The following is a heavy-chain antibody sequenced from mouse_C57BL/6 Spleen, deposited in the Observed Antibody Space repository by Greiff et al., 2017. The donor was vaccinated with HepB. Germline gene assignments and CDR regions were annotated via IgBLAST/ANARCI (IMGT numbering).Heavy chain of an antibody. D-gene: IGHD1-1*01. CDR3: ARSPHYYGSSSHWYFDV. CDR2: IRNKANGYTT. J-gene: IGHJ1*03. CDR1: GFTFTDYY. V-gene: IGHV7-3*01. Sequence: EVHLVESGGGLVQPGGSLSLSCAASGFTFTDYYMSWVRQPPGTALEWLGFIRNKANGYTTEYSASVKGRFTISRANSQSILYLQMNALRAEDSATYYCARSPHYYGSSSHWYFDVWGTGTTVTVSS.